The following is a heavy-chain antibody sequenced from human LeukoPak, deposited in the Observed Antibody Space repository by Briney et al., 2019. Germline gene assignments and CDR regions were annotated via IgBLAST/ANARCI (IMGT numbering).Heavy chain of an antibody. V-gene: IGHV5-51*01. J-gene: IGHJ5*02. D-gene: IGHD2-2*01. CDR1: GYSFTSYW. CDR2: IYPGDSDT. Sequence: GESLKISCKGSGYSFTSYWIGWVRQMPGKGLEWMGIIYPGDSDTRYSPSFQGQVTISADKSISTAYLQWSSLKASDTAMYYCAGRRIGYCSSTSCPPFDPWGQGTLVTVSS. CDR3: AGRRIGYCSSTSCPPFDP.